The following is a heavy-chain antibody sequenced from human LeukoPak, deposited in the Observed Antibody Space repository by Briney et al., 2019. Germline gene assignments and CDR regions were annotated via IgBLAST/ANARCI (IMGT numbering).Heavy chain of an antibody. D-gene: IGHD3-10*01. CDR2: IKSKIDGETT. J-gene: IGHJ3*01. V-gene: IGHV3-15*01. Sequence: GGSLRLSCAASGFTFSDSWMTWLRQVPGKGLEWVGRIKSKIDGETTEYAAPVEGRFTISRDDSKTTVYLQMSGLRTEDTALYYCTTDSGSFDVWGRGTMVTVSS. CDR3: TTDSGSFDV. CDR1: GFTFSDSW.